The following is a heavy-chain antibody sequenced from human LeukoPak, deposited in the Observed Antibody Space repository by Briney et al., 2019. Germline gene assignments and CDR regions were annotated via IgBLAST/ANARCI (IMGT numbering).Heavy chain of an antibody. Sequence: SETLSLTCAVSGVAFSGYSSSWIRHPPGKGLEWVGYIYYSGSTNYNPSLKSRVTISVDTSKNQFSLKLSSVTAADTAVYYCARESSHRSNFYGRGQGTLVSVSS. J-gene: IGHJ4*02. V-gene: IGHV4-59*01. CDR3: ARESSHRSNFYG. CDR2: IYYSGST. CDR1: GVAFSGYS. D-gene: IGHD4-11*01.